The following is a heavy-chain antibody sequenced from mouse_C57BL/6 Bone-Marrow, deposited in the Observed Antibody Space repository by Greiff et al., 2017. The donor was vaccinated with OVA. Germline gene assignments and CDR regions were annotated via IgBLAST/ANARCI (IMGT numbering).Heavy chain of an antibody. CDR2: INPYNGDT. D-gene: IGHD2-4*01. V-gene: IGHV1-20*01. Sequence: VQLQQSGPELVKPGDSVKISCKASGYSFTGYFMNWVMQSHGKSLEWIGRINPYNGDTFYNQKFKGKATLTVDKSSSTAHMELRSLTSEDSAVSYCARTTLFYYDPWFAYWGQGTLVTVSA. CDR1: GYSFTGYF. CDR3: ARTTLFYYDPWFAY. J-gene: IGHJ3*01.